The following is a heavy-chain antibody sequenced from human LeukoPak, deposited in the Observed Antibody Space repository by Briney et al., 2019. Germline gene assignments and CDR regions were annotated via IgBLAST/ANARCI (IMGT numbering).Heavy chain of an antibody. V-gene: IGHV3-21*04. CDR1: GYSFSSNW. CDR2: ISSSSSYI. Sequence: GESLKISCKGSGYSFSSNWIGWVRQAPGKGLEWVSSISSSSSYIYYADSVKGRFTISRDNAKNTLYLQMNSLRAEDTAVYYCAIMTTVTHFDYWGQGTLVTVSS. CDR3: AIMTTVTHFDY. J-gene: IGHJ4*02. D-gene: IGHD4-17*01.